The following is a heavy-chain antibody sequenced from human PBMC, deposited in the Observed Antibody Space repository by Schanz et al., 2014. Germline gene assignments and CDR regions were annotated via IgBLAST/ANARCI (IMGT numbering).Heavy chain of an antibody. CDR1: GFTFTDYY. D-gene: IGHD5-18*01. Sequence: QVQLVESGGGLVKPGGSLRLSCAASGFTFTDYYISWIRQAPGMGLEWVSYISHNTFYTDYADSVKGRFTISRDNAKXSVYLQMNTLRAEDXAIYFCARDVYRSGRPFDLWGQGTLVTVSS. J-gene: IGHJ5*02. CDR3: ARDVYRSGRPFDL. V-gene: IGHV3-11*06. CDR2: ISHNTFYT.